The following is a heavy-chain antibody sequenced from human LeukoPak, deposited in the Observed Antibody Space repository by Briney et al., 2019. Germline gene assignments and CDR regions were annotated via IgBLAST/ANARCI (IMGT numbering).Heavy chain of an antibody. V-gene: IGHV3-30*02. CDR2: IRYDGSNK. CDR3: ARALFLGDWFDP. CDR1: GFTFSSYG. J-gene: IGHJ5*02. Sequence: GGSLRLSCAASGFTFSSYGMHWVRQAPGKGLEWVAFIRYDGSNKYYADSVKGRFTISRDNAKSTLYLQMNSLRAEDTAVYYCARALFLGDWFDPWGQGTLVTVSS. D-gene: IGHD3-16*01.